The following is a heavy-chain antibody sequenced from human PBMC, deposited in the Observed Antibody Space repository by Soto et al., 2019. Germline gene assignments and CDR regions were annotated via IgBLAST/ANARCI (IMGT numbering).Heavy chain of an antibody. CDR3: ARQASGYYYGWFDP. V-gene: IGHV4-28*01. D-gene: IGHD3-22*01. CDR1: GYSISSSNW. CDR2: IYYSGTT. J-gene: IGHJ5*02. Sequence: SETLSLTCAVSGYSISSSNWWGWIRQPPGKGLEWIGYIYYSGTTYYTPSLKSRVTMSVDTSNNQFSLKLSSVTAADTAVYYCARQASGYYYGWFDPWGQGTLVTVSS.